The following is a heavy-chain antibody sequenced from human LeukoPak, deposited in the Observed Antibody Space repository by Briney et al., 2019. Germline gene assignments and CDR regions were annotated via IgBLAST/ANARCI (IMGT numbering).Heavy chain of an antibody. CDR3: ASDPYAVVTPVG. CDR2: INSDGSST. D-gene: IGHD2-21*02. V-gene: IGHV3-74*01. J-gene: IGHJ4*02. Sequence: GGSLRLSCAASGFTFSSYAMSWVRQAPGKGLVWVSRINSDGSSTSYADSVKGRFTISRDNVKNTLYLQMNSLRAEDTAVYYCASDPYAVVTPVGWGQGTLVTVSS. CDR1: GFTFSSYA.